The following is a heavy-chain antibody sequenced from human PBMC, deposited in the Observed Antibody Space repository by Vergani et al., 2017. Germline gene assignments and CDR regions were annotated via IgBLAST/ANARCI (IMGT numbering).Heavy chain of an antibody. CDR1: GFTFSSYA. D-gene: IGHD6-13*01. CDR2: ISGSGGRT. J-gene: IGHJ6*03. CDR3: ARAVIKQLVFDDYYMDV. Sequence: EVQLVESGGGLVKPGGSLRLSCAASGFTFSSYAMRWVRQAPGKGPEWGSGISGSGGRTYYADSVKGRFTISRDNSKTTLYLQMNSLRAEDTAVYYCARAVIKQLVFDDYYMDVWGKGP. V-gene: IGHV3-23*04.